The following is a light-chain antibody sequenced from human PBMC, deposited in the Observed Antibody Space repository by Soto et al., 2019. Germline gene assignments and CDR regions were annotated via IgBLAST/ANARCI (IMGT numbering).Light chain of an antibody. CDR3: CSYAGSGTFYV. V-gene: IGLV2-23*01. CDR1: SSDVGGYNY. J-gene: IGLJ1*01. CDR2: EGN. Sequence: QSVLTQPASVSGSPGQSITISCTGSSSDVGGYNYVSWYQQRPGKAPQLIIYEGNKRPSGISNRFSGFESGNTASLTVSGLQAEDEADYYCCSYAGSGTFYVFGSGTKVTV.